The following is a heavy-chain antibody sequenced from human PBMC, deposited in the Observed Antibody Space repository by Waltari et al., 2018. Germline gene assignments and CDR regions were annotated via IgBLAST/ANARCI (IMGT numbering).Heavy chain of an antibody. J-gene: IGHJ6*02. D-gene: IGHD2-2*01. V-gene: IGHV3-74*01. Sequence: EEQLVESGGGLAQPGESLRLSCAASGFPFSRYWMDWVRQAPGKGLVWVDRMSSEGSRITDADSGKGGFTISRDNAKNTVYVQMNSLRAEDTAVYYCARVATKTCRSPVPGRPDYDGMDVWGQGTTVTVSS. CDR1: GFPFSRYW. CDR3: ARVATKTCRSPVPGRPDYDGMDV. CDR2: MSSEGSRI.